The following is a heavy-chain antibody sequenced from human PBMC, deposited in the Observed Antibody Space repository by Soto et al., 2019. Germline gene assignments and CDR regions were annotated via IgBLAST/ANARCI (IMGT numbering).Heavy chain of an antibody. J-gene: IGHJ4*02. CDR1: GFTFSTYA. CDR2: ISGSGNSP. CDR3: ARDPPAIDY. Sequence: GGSLRLSCAASGFTFSTYAMSWVRQAPGKGLGWVSTISGSGNSPYYADSVKGRFTISRDNSKNTLYLQMSSLRAEDTAVYYCARDPPAIDYWGQGTLVTVSS. D-gene: IGHD2-2*01. V-gene: IGHV3-23*01.